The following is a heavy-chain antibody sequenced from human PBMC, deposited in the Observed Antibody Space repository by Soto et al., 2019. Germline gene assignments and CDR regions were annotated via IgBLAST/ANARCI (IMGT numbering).Heavy chain of an antibody. J-gene: IGHJ4*02. CDR1: GYTFTGYY. D-gene: IGHD6-19*01. V-gene: IGHV1-2*04. CDR2: INPNSGGT. CDR3: ARTLRYSSGWYCFDY. Sequence: ASVKVSCKASGYTFTGYYMHWVRQAPGQGLGWMGWINPNSGGTNYAQKFQGWVTMTRDTSISTAYMELSRLRSDDTAVYYCARTLRYSSGWYCFDYWGQGTLVTVSS.